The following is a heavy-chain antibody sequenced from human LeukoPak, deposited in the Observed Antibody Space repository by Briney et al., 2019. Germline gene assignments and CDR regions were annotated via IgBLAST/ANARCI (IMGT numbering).Heavy chain of an antibody. V-gene: IGHV4-34*01. D-gene: IGHD6-13*01. CDR3: ARDVVAAPGTWDY. J-gene: IGHJ4*02. CDR2: INHSGST. CDR1: GGSFSGYY. Sequence: SETLSLTCAVYGGSFSGYYWSWIRQPPGKGLEWIGEINHSGSTNYNPSLKSRVTISVDMSKNQFSLKLSSVTAADTAVYYCARDVVAAPGTWDYWGQGTLVTVSS.